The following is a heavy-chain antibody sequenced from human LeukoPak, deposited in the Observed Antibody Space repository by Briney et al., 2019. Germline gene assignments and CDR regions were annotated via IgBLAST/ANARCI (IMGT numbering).Heavy chain of an antibody. CDR2: IYYSGST. CDR3: ARARDSSGYFDY. D-gene: IGHD3-22*01. V-gene: IGHV4-59*01. CDR1: GVSISSYY. J-gene: IGHJ4*02. Sequence: SETLSLTCTVSGVSISSYYWSWIRQPPGKGLEWIGYIYYSGSTNYNPSLKSRVTISVDTSKNQFSLKLSSVTAADTAVYYCARARDSSGYFDYWGQGTLVTVSS.